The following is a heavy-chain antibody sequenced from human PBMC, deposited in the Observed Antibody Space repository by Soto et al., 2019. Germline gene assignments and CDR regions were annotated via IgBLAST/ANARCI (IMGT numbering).Heavy chain of an antibody. Sequence: ASVKVSCKASGGTFSSYAISWVRQAPGQGLEWMGGIIPIFGTANYAQKFQGRVTITADESTSTAYMELSSLRSEDTAVYHCARELPGGVPLDDYWGQGTLVTVSS. J-gene: IGHJ4*02. V-gene: IGHV1-69*13. CDR3: ARELPGGVPLDDY. CDR2: IIPIFGTA. CDR1: GGTFSSYA. D-gene: IGHD2-8*02.